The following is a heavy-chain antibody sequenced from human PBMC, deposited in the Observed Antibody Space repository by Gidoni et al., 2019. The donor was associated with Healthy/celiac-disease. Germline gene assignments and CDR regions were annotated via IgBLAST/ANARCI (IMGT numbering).Heavy chain of an antibody. CDR2: MNPNSGNT. V-gene: IGHV1-8*01. D-gene: IGHD2-8*01. Sequence: QVQLVQSGAEVKKPGASVKVSCKASGYTFTSYDINWVRQATGQGLEWMGWMNPNSGNTGYAQKFQGRVTMTRNTSISTAYMELSSLRSEDTAVYYCSLMVYAPTGYYYYYGMDVWGQGTTVTVSS. J-gene: IGHJ6*02. CDR1: GYTFTSYD. CDR3: SLMVYAPTGYYYYYGMDV.